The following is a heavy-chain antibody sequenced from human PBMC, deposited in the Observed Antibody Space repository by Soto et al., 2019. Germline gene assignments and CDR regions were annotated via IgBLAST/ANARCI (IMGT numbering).Heavy chain of an antibody. CDR1: GYTFSDYY. V-gene: IGHV1-2*02. CDR3: ARGRVTIFGVVDY. CDR2: IHAKSGTT. Sequence: AAVKVSCKASGYTFSDYYMHWIRQAPGQGPEWMGWIHAKSGTTNYERNFQGRVTLTRDTSISTAYMELSRLTSDDTAVYFCARGRVTIFGVVDYCGQGTQVTVSS. D-gene: IGHD3-3*01. J-gene: IGHJ4*02.